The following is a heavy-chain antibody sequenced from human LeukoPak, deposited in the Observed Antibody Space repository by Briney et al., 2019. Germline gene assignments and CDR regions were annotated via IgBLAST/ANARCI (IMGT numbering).Heavy chain of an antibody. D-gene: IGHD3-10*01. CDR3: TTLYYYGSGSFVY. Sequence: GGSLRLSCAASGFTFSSYWMHWVRQAPGKGLVWVSRIDIDGSSTRYADSVKGRFTISRDNAKNTLFLQMNSLKTEDTAVYYCTTLYYYGSGSFVYWGQGTLVTVSS. CDR1: GFTFSSYW. J-gene: IGHJ4*02. CDR2: IDIDGSST. V-gene: IGHV3-74*01.